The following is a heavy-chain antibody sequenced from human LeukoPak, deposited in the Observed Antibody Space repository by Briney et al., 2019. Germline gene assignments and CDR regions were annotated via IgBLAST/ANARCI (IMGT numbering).Heavy chain of an antibody. V-gene: IGHV1-18*03. Sequence: ASVKVSCKASGYTFPNYGFTWVRQAPGQGLEWMGWISSYNGNTQYAQNFQGRLTLTTDTSTNTAYMDLRSLRSNDMAVYYCATPAKGAYFYYYMDVWGQGTLVTVSS. CDR1: GYTFPNYG. J-gene: IGHJ6*03. CDR3: ATPAKGAYFYYYMDV. D-gene: IGHD2-2*01. CDR2: ISSYNGNT.